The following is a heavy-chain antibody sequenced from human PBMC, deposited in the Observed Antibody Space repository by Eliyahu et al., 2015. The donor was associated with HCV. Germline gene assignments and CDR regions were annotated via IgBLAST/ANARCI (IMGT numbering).Heavy chain of an antibody. J-gene: IGHJ4*02. CDR1: GGSFSGYF. V-gene: IGHV4-34*01. Sequence: QVQLQQWGAGRLKPSETLSLTCAVYGGSFSGYFWNWIRQPPGKGLEWIGEINHSGTTNYNPSLKSRVTISLDTSKNQFSLKLRSVSAADTAVYYCARDPGKSSGGFFYVTRDPAGYLDHWGKGTLASVSS. CDR3: ARDPGKSSGGFFYVTRDPAGYLDH. D-gene: IGHD3-16*01. CDR2: INHSGTT.